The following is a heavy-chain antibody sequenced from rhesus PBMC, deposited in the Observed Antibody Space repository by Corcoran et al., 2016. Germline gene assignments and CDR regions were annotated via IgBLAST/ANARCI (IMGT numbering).Heavy chain of an antibody. V-gene: IGHV4-169*02. CDR2: ISGCGSCP. Sequence: QLQLQESGPGLVKPSATLSVTCAVSGGSISSSYWNWLSQAHRKGLAGIGYISGCGSCPTHHPSLQKRVPLSGATSKYPLSLNLSSVSAADTAVSFCASGHEEDYGYSSPLKEWGQGVLVTVSS. D-gene: IGHD3-9*01. CDR3: ASGHEEDYGYSSPLKE. CDR1: GGSISSSY. J-gene: IGHJ4*01.